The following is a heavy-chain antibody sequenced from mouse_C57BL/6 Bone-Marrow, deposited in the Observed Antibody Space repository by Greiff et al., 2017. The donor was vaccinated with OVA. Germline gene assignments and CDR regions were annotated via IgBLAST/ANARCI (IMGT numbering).Heavy chain of an antibody. Sequence: DVKLVESGGGLVKPGGSLKLSCAASGFTFSSYAMSWVRQTPEKRLEWVATISDGGSYTYYPDNVKGRFTISRDNAKNNLYLQMSHLKSEDTAMYYCARESFYWGQGTSVTVSS. CDR1: GFTFSSYA. J-gene: IGHJ4*01. CDR2: ISDGGSYT. V-gene: IGHV5-4*01. CDR3: ARESFY.